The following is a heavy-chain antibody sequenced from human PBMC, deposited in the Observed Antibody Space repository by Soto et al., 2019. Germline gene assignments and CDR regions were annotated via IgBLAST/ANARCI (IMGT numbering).Heavy chain of an antibody. CDR3: ARQGSSSWYFWFDP. J-gene: IGHJ5*02. Sequence: SETLSLTCTVSGGSIRSHYWSWIRQAPGKGLEWVGFLYYGGSTNYNPSLKTRATISVDTSKNQLSLRLTSVTAADTAVYYCARQGSSSWYFWFDPWGQGTLVTVSS. V-gene: IGHV4-59*08. CDR1: GGSIRSHY. CDR2: LYYGGST. D-gene: IGHD6-13*01.